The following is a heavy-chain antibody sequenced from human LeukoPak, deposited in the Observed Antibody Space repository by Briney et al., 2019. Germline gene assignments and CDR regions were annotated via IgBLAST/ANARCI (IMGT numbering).Heavy chain of an antibody. CDR1: GFTFSSYA. Sequence: GGSLRLSCAASGFTFSSYAMHWVRQAPGKGLEYVSAISSNGGSTYYANSVKGRFTTSRDNSKNTLYLQMGSLRAEDMAVYYCARDHYYYVMDVWGQGTTVTVSS. J-gene: IGHJ6*02. CDR3: ARDHYYYVMDV. V-gene: IGHV3-64*01. CDR2: ISSNGGST.